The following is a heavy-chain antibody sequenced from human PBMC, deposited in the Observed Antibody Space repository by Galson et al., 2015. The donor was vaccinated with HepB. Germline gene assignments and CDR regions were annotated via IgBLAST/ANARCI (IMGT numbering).Heavy chain of an antibody. J-gene: IGHJ4*02. D-gene: IGHD3-22*01. CDR3: ARDRDYDSGAYAF. V-gene: IGHV7-4-1*04. CDR2: INTNSGNP. Sequence: SVKVSCKASGYTFTNYAMNWVRQAPGQGLEWMGWINTNSGNPTYAQGFTGRFLFSLDTSVRMAYLQISSLKAEDTAVYYCARDRDYDSGAYAFWGQGTLVTVSS. CDR1: GYTFTNYA.